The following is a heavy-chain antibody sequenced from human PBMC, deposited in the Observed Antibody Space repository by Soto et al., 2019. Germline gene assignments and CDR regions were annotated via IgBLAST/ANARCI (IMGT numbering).Heavy chain of an antibody. J-gene: IGHJ4*02. CDR2: IYYSGST. V-gene: IGHV4-59*01. CDR1: GGSISSYY. Sequence: PSETLSLTCTVSGGSISSYYWSWIRQPPGKGLEWIGYIYYSGSTNYNPSLKSRVTISVDTSKNQFSLKLSSVTAADTAVYYCATITSDSSGYLDYWGQGTLVTVSA. D-gene: IGHD3-22*01. CDR3: ATITSDSSGYLDY.